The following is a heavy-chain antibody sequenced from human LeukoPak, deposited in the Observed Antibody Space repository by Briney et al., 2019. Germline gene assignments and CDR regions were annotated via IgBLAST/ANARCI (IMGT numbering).Heavy chain of an antibody. J-gene: IGHJ5*02. D-gene: IGHD6-19*01. CDR1: GYTFTSYG. CDR2: INPNSGGT. CDR3: ARLDGYSSGWSYNWFDP. V-gene: IGHV1-2*02. Sequence: ASVKVSCKASGYTFTSYGISWVRQAPGQGLEWTGWINPNSGGTNYVQKFQGRVTMTRDTSISTAYLQWSSLKASDTAMYYCARLDGYSSGWSYNWFDPWDQGTLVTVSS.